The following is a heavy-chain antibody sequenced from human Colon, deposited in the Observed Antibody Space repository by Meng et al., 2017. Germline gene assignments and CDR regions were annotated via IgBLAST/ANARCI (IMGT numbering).Heavy chain of an antibody. D-gene: IGHD3-22*01. CDR2: IYSSGTT. CDR1: GGSIRTYY. Sequence: SETLSLTCTVSGGSIRTYYWSWIRQPPGKGLEWIGYIYSSGTTNYNPSLKSRVTISIDTSKNQFSLKLSSVTAADTAAYYCARYYFDRGLDYWGQGTLVTVSS. V-gene: IGHV4-59*01. CDR3: ARYYFDRGLDY. J-gene: IGHJ4*02.